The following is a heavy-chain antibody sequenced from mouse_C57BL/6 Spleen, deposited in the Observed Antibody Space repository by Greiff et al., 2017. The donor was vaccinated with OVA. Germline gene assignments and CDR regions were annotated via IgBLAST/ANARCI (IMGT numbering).Heavy chain of an antibody. Sequence: VQLQQSGPELVKPGASVKISCKASGYSFTGYYMNWVKQSPEKSLEWIGEINPSTGGTNYNQKFKAKATLTVDKSSSTAYMQLKSLTSEDSAVYYCARGGGNYWYFDVWGTGTTVTVSS. J-gene: IGHJ1*03. CDR2: INPSTGGT. CDR1: GYSFTGYY. D-gene: IGHD1-1*02. V-gene: IGHV1-42*01. CDR3: ARGGGNYWYFDV.